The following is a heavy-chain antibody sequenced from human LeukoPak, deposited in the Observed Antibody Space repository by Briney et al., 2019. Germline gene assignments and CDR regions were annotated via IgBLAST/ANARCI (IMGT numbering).Heavy chain of an antibody. V-gene: IGHV3-48*03. J-gene: IGHJ4*02. Sequence: GGSLRLSCAASGFTFSRYEMNWVRQAPGKGLEWVSYIISRGDSINYADSVKGRFTISRDNAKNSLYLQMNSLRVEDTAVYYCARESYGGSSEFDYWGRGTLVTVSS. CDR2: IISRGDSI. CDR3: ARESYGGSSEFDY. CDR1: GFTFSRYE. D-gene: IGHD4-23*01.